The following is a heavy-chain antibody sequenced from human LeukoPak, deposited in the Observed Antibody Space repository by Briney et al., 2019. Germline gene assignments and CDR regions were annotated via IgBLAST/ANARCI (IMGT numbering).Heavy chain of an antibody. CDR3: ARVVVVKDQEFDP. V-gene: IGHV3-7*03. CDR1: GFSLSNYW. J-gene: IGHJ5*02. D-gene: IGHD3-22*01. CDR2: IKQDGSEI. Sequence: GSLRLSCAASGFSLSNYWMSWVRQAPGQGLEWVANIKQDGSEIYYVDSVKGRFTISRDNAKNSLYLQMNSLRAADTAVYYCARVVVVKDQEFDPWGQGTLVTVSS.